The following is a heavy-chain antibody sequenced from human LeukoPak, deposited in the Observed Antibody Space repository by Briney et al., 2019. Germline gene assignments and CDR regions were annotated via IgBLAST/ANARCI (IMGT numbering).Heavy chain of an antibody. D-gene: IGHD6-19*01. Sequence: ASVKVSCKASGYTFNGYYMHWVRQAPGQGLEWMGGIIPIFGTANYAQKFQGRVTITADESTSTAYMELSSLRSEDTAVYYCATSSGWKSNIDYWGQGTLVTVSS. CDR2: IIPIFGTA. V-gene: IGHV1-69*13. J-gene: IGHJ4*02. CDR1: GYTFNGYY. CDR3: ATSSGWKSNIDY.